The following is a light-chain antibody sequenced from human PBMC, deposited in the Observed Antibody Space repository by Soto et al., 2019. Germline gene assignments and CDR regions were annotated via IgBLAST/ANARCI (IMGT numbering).Light chain of an antibody. CDR2: DAS. CDR3: QHYGRSPDLFT. Sequence: IVLSQSTGALSLSHGESAALAWRASQSVSNTSLAWEQPRPGKAPRLLIYDASRRATDLPDRFSGSGSGTYFTPTISRLEPEDFAVYYCQHYGRSPDLFTFGPGTKVDIK. CDR1: QSVSNTS. J-gene: IGKJ3*01. V-gene: IGKV3-20*01.